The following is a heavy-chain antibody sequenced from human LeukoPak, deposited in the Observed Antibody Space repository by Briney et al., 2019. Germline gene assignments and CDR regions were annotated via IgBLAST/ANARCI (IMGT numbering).Heavy chain of an antibody. CDR3: AKDRGPITMIVAQYFQH. Sequence: PGGSLRLSCAASGFTFSTHVMSWVRQAPGKGLEWVSAIRGSGGSTFYAESVKGRFTISRDNSQNTLYLQMNSLRAEDTAVYYCAKDRGPITMIVAQYFQHWGQGTLVTVSS. J-gene: IGHJ1*01. CDR1: GFTFSTHV. CDR2: IRGSGGST. D-gene: IGHD3-22*01. V-gene: IGHV3-23*01.